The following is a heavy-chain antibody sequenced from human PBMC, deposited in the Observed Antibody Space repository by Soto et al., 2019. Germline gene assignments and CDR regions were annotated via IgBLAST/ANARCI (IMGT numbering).Heavy chain of an antibody. CDR1: GGSITSDS. CDR3: VRDRGYGTLDS. Sequence: QLQLQESGSGLVKPSQTLSLTCAVSGGSITSDSWSWIRQPPGKGLEWIGYIYHNGRAFYNSSLKSRVTMSVDMSKNQISLNLRSVTAADTAVCYCVRDRGYGTLDSWGQGTLVTVSS. CDR2: IYHNGRA. D-gene: IGHD5-12*01. V-gene: IGHV4-30-2*01. J-gene: IGHJ4*02.